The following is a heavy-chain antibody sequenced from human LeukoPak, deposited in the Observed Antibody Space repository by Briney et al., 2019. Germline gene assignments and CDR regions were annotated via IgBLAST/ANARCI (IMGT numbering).Heavy chain of an antibody. CDR2: IYSGGST. D-gene: IGHD6-13*01. CDR1: GFTVSSNY. V-gene: IGHV3-53*01. J-gene: IGHJ3*02. Sequence: PGGSLRLSCAASGFTVSSNYMSWVRQAPGKGLEWVSVIYSGGSTYYADSVKGRFTISRDNSKNTLYLQMNSLRAEDTAVYYCASATEGGGSSWYDDAFDIWGQGTMVTVSS. CDR3: ASATEGGGSSWYDDAFDI.